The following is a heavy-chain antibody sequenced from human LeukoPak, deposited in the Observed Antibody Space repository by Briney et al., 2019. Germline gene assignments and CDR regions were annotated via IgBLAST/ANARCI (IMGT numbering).Heavy chain of an antibody. V-gene: IGHV1-8*01. Sequence: ASVKVSCKASGYTFTSYDINWVRQATGQGLEWMGWMNPNSGNTGYAQKFQGRVTMTRNTSISTAYMELSSLRSEDTAVYYCARAYSSGWPVRSYYFDYWGQGTLVTVSS. J-gene: IGHJ4*02. D-gene: IGHD6-19*01. CDR2: MNPNSGNT. CDR3: ARAYSSGWPVRSYYFDY. CDR1: GYTFTSYD.